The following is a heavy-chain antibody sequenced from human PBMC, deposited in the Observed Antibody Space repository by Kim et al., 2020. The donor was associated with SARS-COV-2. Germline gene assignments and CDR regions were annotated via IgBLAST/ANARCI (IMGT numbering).Heavy chain of an antibody. CDR1: GFTFSNYW. D-gene: IGHD6-13*01. CDR3: TRGGGRSWYPIDY. CDR2: INSDGSTT. Sequence: GGSLRLSCAASGFTFSNYWMHWVRQAPGKGLVWGSHINSDGSTTSYADSVKGRFTISRDNAKKTLYLQMNSLRAEDTAVYYCTRGGGRSWYPIDYWGQGTLVIVSS. V-gene: IGHV3-74*01. J-gene: IGHJ4*02.